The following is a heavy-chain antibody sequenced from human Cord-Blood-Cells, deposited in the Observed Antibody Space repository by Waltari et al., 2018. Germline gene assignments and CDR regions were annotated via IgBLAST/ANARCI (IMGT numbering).Heavy chain of an antibody. D-gene: IGHD7-27*01. V-gene: IGHV1-8*01. Sequence: QVQLVQSGAEVKKPGASVKVSCKASGYTFTSYDINWVRQATGQGLEWMGGMNPNSGNTGDGQKFKVRVTITRNTSISTADMELGSLRSEDTAVYYCARARFTRANWGTLFACDIWGQGTMVTVSS. CDR1: GYTFTSYD. CDR2: MNPNSGNT. J-gene: IGHJ3*02. CDR3: ARARFTRANWGTLFACDI.